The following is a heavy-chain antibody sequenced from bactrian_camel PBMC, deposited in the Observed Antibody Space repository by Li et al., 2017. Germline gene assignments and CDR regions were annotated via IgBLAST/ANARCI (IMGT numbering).Heavy chain of an antibody. V-gene: IGHV3S54*01. D-gene: IGHD3*01. CDR2: LYTAGDST. CDR3: PRVMDWARKGGGLTT. Sequence: HVQLVESGGGSVQAGGSLTLSCVASGEGVYNSACMGLFRQAPGQKREAVAALYTAGDSTFYADSVKGRFSISRDNAKNTLSLQMNSLESEDTAMYTVPRVMDWARKGGGLTTGARGPRSPSP. CDR1: GEGVYNSAC. J-gene: IGHJ4*01.